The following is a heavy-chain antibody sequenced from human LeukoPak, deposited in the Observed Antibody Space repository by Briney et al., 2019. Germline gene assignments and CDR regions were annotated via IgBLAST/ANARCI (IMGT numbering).Heavy chain of an antibody. CDR3: ASGRGLSGWYARCAFDI. Sequence: GSLRLSCAASGFTFSDYYMSWIRQAPGKGLEWIGEINHSGSTYYNPSLKSRVTISVDTSKNQFSLKLSSVTAADTAVYYCASGRGLSGWYARCAFDIWGQGTMVTVSS. D-gene: IGHD6-19*01. J-gene: IGHJ3*02. V-gene: IGHV4-34*01. CDR2: INHSGST. CDR1: GFTFSDYY.